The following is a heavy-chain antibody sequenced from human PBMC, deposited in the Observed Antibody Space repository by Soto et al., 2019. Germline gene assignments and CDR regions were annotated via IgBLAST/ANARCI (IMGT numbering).Heavy chain of an antibody. D-gene: IGHD6-19*01. CDR3: ARHVRYSSGWPNYYYYGMDV. CDR2: IDPSDSYT. V-gene: IGHV5-10-1*01. Sequence: GESLKISCKGSGYSFTSYWISWVRQMPGKGLGWMGRIDPSDSYTNYSPSFQGHVTISADKSISTAYLQWSSLKASDTAMYYCARHVRYSSGWPNYYYYGMDVWGQGTTVTVSS. J-gene: IGHJ6*02. CDR1: GYSFTSYW.